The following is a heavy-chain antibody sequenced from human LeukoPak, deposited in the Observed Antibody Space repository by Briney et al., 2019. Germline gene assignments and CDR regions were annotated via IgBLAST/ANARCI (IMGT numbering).Heavy chain of an antibody. D-gene: IGHD3-22*01. Sequence: GGSLRLSCAASGFTFSSNGMHWVRQAPDKGLEWVALIWYDGSKKYYADSVEGRFTISRDNSKNTLYLQMNSLRAEDTAVYYCARITTSYADYWGQGTLVTVSS. V-gene: IGHV3-33*01. CDR2: IWYDGSKK. J-gene: IGHJ4*02. CDR1: GFTFSSNG. CDR3: ARITTSYADY.